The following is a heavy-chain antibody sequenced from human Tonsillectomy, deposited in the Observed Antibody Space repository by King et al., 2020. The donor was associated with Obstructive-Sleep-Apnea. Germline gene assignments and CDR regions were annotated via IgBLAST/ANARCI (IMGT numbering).Heavy chain of an antibody. D-gene: IGHD3-10*01. J-gene: IGHJ5*02. CDR3: AREKGSGSYYNWFDP. Sequence: DVQLVESGGGLVQPGGSLRLSCAASGFTVSSNYMSWVRQAPGKGLEWVSVIYSGGSTYYAASVKGRFTISRDNSKNTLYLQMNSLRAEDTAVYYCAREKGSGSYYNWFDPWGQGTLVTVSS. CDR2: IYSGGST. CDR1: GFTVSSNY. V-gene: IGHV3-66*01.